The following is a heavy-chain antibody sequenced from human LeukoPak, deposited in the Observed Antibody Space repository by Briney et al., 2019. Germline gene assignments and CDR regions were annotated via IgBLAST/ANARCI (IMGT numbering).Heavy chain of an antibody. Sequence: SETLSLTCAVSGYSISGGYWWSWVRQPPGKGLEWIGEVHHSGRTNYNPSLKSRVTMSVDKSKNQFSLKLTSVTAADTAVYYCARNGDYSADSWGQGTLLTVSS. D-gene: IGHD4-17*01. J-gene: IGHJ4*02. CDR2: VHHSGRT. CDR3: ARNGDYSADS. V-gene: IGHV4-4*02. CDR1: GYSISGGYW.